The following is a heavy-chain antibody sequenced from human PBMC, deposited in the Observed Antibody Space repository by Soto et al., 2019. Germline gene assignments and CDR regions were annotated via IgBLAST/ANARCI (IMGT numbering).Heavy chain of an antibody. CDR1: GYTFTSYD. J-gene: IGHJ4*02. CDR3: ARGPQQLLVPQPYYFDY. V-gene: IGHV1-8*01. Sequence: QVQLVQSGAEVKKPGASVKVSCKASGYTFTSYDINWVRRATGQGLEWMGWMNPNSGNTGYAQKLQGRVTMTRNTSISTAYMELSSLRSEDTAVYYCARGPQQLLVPQPYYFDYWGQGTLVTVSS. D-gene: IGHD6-19*01. CDR2: MNPNSGNT.